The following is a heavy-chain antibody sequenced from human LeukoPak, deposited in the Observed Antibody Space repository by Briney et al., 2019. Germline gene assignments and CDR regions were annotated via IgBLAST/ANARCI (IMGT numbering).Heavy chain of an antibody. J-gene: IGHJ6*03. CDR2: TIPIFGTA. CDR3: AVGRAVAGRDYYYYYYMDV. V-gene: IGHV1-69*05. D-gene: IGHD6-19*01. CDR1: GGTFSSYA. Sequence: SVKVSCKASGGTFSSYAISWVRQAPGQGLEWMGRTIPIFGTANYAQKFQGRVTITTDESTSTAYMELSSLRSEDTAVYYCAVGRAVAGRDYYYYYYMDVWGKGTTVTVSS.